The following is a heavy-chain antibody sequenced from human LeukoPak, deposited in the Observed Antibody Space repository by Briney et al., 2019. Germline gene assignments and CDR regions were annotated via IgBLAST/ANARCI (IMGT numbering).Heavy chain of an antibody. V-gene: IGHV3-48*03. CDR3: ARDGYSGYDDAFDI. J-gene: IGHJ3*02. CDR1: GFTFSSYE. Sequence: GGSLRLSCAASGFTFSSYEMNWVRQAPGKGLEWVSYISSSGSTIYYADSVKGRFTISRDNAKDSLYLQMNSLRAEDTAVYYCARDGYSGYDDAFDIWGQGTMVTVSS. CDR2: ISSSGSTI. D-gene: IGHD5-12*01.